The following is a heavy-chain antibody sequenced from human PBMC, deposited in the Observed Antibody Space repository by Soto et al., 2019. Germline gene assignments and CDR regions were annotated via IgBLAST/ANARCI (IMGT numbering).Heavy chain of an antibody. CDR3: ARGTYYYDSSGYYPVLWPFDY. J-gene: IGHJ4*02. CDR2: IIANYGNT. V-gene: IGHV1-18*01. Sequence: ASVKVSCKASGGTFSSYAISWVRQAPGQGLEWMGWIIANYGNTNYAQKLQGRVTMTTDASTSTAYMELRSLRSDDTAVYYCARGTYYYDSSGYYPVLWPFDYWGQGTLVTVSS. CDR1: GGTFSSYA. D-gene: IGHD3-22*01.